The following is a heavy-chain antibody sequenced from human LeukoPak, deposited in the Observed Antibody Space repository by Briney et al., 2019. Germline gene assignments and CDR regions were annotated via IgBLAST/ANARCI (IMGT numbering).Heavy chain of an antibody. CDR1: GGSISSYY. V-gene: IGHV4-59*01. Sequence: SETLSLTCTVSGGSISSYYWSWIRQPPGKGLEWIGYIYYSGSTNYNPSLKSRVTISVDTSKNQFSLKLSSVTAADTAVYYCARSRRPYYYDSSGYLGFDYWGQGTLVTVSS. CDR2: IYYSGST. J-gene: IGHJ4*02. D-gene: IGHD3-22*01. CDR3: ARSRRPYYYDSSGYLGFDY.